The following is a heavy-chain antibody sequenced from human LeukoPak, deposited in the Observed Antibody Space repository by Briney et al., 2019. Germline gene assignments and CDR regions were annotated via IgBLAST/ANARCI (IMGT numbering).Heavy chain of an antibody. CDR2: IYPGDSDT. CDR3: ARSSYGDGEPGAFDI. J-gene: IGHJ3*02. Sequence: GESLKISCKGSGYSFTSYWIGWVRQMPGKGLEWMGIIYPGDSDTRYSPSFQGQVTISADKSISTAYLQRSSLKASDTAMYYCARSSYGDGEPGAFDIWGQGTMVTVSS. CDR1: GYSFTSYW. V-gene: IGHV5-51*01. D-gene: IGHD4-17*01.